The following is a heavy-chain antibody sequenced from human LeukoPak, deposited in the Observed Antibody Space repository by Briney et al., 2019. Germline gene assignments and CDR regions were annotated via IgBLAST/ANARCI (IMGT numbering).Heavy chain of an antibody. CDR3: AKDRPRVSGYYYYFDY. Sequence: PGGSLRLSCAASGFTFSSYAMSWVRQAPGKGLEWVSAISGSGGSTYYADSVKGRFTISRDNSKNTLYLQMNSLRAEDTAVYYCAKDRPRVSGYYYYFDYWGQGTLVTVSS. CDR1: GFTFSSYA. D-gene: IGHD3-22*01. J-gene: IGHJ4*02. V-gene: IGHV3-23*01. CDR2: ISGSGGST.